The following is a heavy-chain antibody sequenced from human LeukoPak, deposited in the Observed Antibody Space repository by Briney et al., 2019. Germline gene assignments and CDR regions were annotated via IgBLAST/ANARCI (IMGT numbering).Heavy chain of an antibody. J-gene: IGHJ4*02. CDR1: GGSISSSNW. Sequence: SETLSLTCAVSGGSISSSNWWGWVRQPPGKGLEWIGEIYHSGSTNYNPSLKSRVTISVDKSKNQFSLKLSSVTAADTAVYYCASWSHGSYSYYFDYWGQGTLVTVSS. D-gene: IGHD1-26*01. CDR3: ASWSHGSYSYYFDY. CDR2: IYHSGST. V-gene: IGHV4-4*02.